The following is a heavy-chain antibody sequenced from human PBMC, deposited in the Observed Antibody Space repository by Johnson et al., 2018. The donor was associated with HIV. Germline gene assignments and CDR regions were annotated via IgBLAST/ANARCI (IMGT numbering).Heavy chain of an antibody. CDR1: GFNFGGYW. D-gene: IGHD6-13*01. Sequence: VQLVESGGGLVQPGGSLRLSCAASGFNFGGYWMSWVRQAPGKGLEWVANIKHDGSEKYYVDSVKGRFTISRDNAKDSLYLQMNSLRPDDTAVYYCARGGSSWYLRAFDIWGQGTMVTVSS. CDR2: IKHDGSEK. CDR3: ARGGSSWYLRAFDI. V-gene: IGHV3-7*05. J-gene: IGHJ3*02.